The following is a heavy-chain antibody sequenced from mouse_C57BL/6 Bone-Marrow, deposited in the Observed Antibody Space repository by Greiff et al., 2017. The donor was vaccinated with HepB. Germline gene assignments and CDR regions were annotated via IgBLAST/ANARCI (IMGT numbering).Heavy chain of an antibody. Sequence: VQLQQSGPGLVAPSQSLSITCTVSGFSLTSYGVDWVRQSPGKGLEWLGVIWGVGSTNYNSALKSRRSNNKDNSKSQVFIKMNSLQTDDTAMYYCALVRLLCYFCYWGKGTTLTVSS. CDR1: GFSLTSYG. J-gene: IGHJ2*01. D-gene: IGHD1-1*02. CDR3: ALVRLLCYFCY. V-gene: IGHV2-6*01. CDR2: IWGVGST.